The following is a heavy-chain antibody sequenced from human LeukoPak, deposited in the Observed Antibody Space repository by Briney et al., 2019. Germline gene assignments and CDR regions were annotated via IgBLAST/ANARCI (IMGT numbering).Heavy chain of an antibody. J-gene: IGHJ4*02. Sequence: RASVKVSCKASGYTFTSYYMHWVRQAPGQGLEWMGGIIPIFGTANYAQKFQGRVTITADESTSTAYMELSSLRSEDTAVYYCARVVVRGVITEHHDYWGQGTLVTVSS. V-gene: IGHV1-69*13. D-gene: IGHD3-10*01. CDR3: ARVVVRGVITEHHDY. CDR2: IIPIFGTA. CDR1: GYTFTSYY.